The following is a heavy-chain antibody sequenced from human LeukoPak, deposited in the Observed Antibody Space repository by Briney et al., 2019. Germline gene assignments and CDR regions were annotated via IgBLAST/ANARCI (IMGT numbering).Heavy chain of an antibody. CDR2: ISYDGSNK. D-gene: IGHD3-10*01. CDR1: GFTFSSYA. CDR3: ASDTGRSGSRGWSDP. V-gene: IGHV3-30-3*01. J-gene: IGHJ5*02. Sequence: GGSLRLSCAASGFTFSSYAMHWVRQAPGKGLEWVAVISYDGSNKYYADSVKGRFTISRDNSKNTLYLQMNSLRAEDTAVYYCASDTGRSGSRGWSDPWGQGTLVTVSS.